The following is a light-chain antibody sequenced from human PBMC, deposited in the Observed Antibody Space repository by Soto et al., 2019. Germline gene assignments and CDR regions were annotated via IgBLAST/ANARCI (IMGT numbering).Light chain of an antibody. J-gene: IGKJ1*01. CDR1: QNINSW. CDR3: QHYNSYLWT. CDR2: DAS. V-gene: IGKV1-5*01. Sequence: DIQMTQSPSTLSASVGDRVTITCRASQNINSWLAWYQQKPGKAPKFLIYDASSLESGVPSRFSGSGSGTDFTLTISSLQPDDFATYYCQHYNSYLWTFGQGTKVEIK.